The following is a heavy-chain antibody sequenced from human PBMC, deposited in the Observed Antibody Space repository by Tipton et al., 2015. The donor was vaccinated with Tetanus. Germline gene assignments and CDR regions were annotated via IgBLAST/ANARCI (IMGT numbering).Heavy chain of an antibody. V-gene: IGHV4-31*03. J-gene: IGHJ4*02. CDR1: GGSISSSNYY. D-gene: IGHD3-3*01. CDR3: ARAPAVLRLSEWLSENYFHY. Sequence: TLSLTCTVSGGSISSSNYYWGWIRQPPGKGLEWLGNIYHRGTTYYNPSLKSRITISVDTSKNQFSLKLSSMTAADTAVYYCARAPAVLRLSEWLSENYFHYWGRGTLVTVSS. CDR2: IYHRGTT.